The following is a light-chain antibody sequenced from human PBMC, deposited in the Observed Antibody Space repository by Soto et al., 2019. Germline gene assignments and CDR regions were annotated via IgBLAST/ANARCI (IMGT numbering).Light chain of an antibody. V-gene: IGLV2-14*01. CDR2: DVS. J-gene: IGLJ1*01. CDR1: SSDVGGNNY. CDR3: SSYTSSSTLYV. Sequence: QSALTQPASVSGSPGQSITISRTGTSSDVGGNNYVSWYQQHPGKAPKFMIYDVSNRPSEVSNRFSGSKSGNTASLTISGLQAEDEADYYCSSYTSSSTLYVFGTGTKLTVL.